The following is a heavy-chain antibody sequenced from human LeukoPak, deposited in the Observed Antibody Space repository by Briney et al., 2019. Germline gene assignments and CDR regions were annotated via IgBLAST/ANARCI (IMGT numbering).Heavy chain of an antibody. D-gene: IGHD3-9*01. CDR1: GGSVSSGSYY. CDR2: IYYSGIT. J-gene: IGHJ4*02. CDR3: ARADRNYDLLTGSWYTRYFDY. Sequence: PSETLSLTCTVSGGSVSSGSYYWSWIRQSPGQGVEWIGYIYYSGITNFNPSLKTRATISIDASNNQFSLELSSVTAADTAVYYCARADRNYDLLTGSWYTRYFDYWGQGTLVTVSS. V-gene: IGHV4-61*01.